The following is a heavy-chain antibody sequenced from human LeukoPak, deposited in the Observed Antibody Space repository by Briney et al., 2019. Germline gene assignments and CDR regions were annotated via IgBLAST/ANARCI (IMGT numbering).Heavy chain of an antibody. CDR3: ARYAVNGSGKYYFDY. V-gene: IGHV4-39*02. J-gene: IGHJ4*02. CDR2: INYSGTT. Sequence: SETLSLTCTVSGGSVYSTIHFWSWIRQPPGKGLEWIASINYSGTTYYNPSLKSRVTISVDTSENRLSLRLTSVTAPDTAVYYCARYAVNGSGKYYFDYWGQGTLVPVSS. CDR1: GGSVYSTIHF. D-gene: IGHD3-10*01.